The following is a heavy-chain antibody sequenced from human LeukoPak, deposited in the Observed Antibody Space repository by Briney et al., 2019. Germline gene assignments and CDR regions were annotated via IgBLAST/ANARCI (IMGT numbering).Heavy chain of an antibody. CDR3: ARSALWFGELFPLEPPDFWFDP. CDR1: GGTFSSYA. D-gene: IGHD3-10*01. V-gene: IGHV1-69*05. J-gene: IGHJ5*02. CDR2: IIPIFGTA. Sequence: GASVKVSCKASGGTFSSYAISWVRQAPGQGLEWMGGIIPIFGTANYAQKFQGRVTMTRDTSISTAYMELSRLRSDDTAVYYCARSALWFGELFPLEPPDFWFDPWGQGTLVTVSS.